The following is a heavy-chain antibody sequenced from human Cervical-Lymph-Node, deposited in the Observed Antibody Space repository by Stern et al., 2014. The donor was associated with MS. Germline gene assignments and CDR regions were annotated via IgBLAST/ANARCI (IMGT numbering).Heavy chain of an antibody. CDR3: TTDEVANFAH. CDR1: GFIFSKAW. J-gene: IGHJ5*02. Sequence: EVQLVESGGALVKPGGSLRLSCAASGFIFSKAWMTWVRQAPGQGLGWVGRIKPKTNGGTTNYSTPVQGRFTISRDDSQNLLFLHMSSLKTEDTALYYCTTDEVANFAHWGPGTLVTVSS. V-gene: IGHV3-15*02. CDR2: IKPKTNGGTT.